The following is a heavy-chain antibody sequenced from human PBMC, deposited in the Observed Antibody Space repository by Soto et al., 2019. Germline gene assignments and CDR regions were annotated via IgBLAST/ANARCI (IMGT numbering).Heavy chain of an antibody. D-gene: IGHD5-18*01. CDR2: INAGNGNT. V-gene: IGHV1-3*01. CDR1: GYTFTSYA. J-gene: IGHJ6*03. Sequence: ASVKVSCKASGYTFTSYAIHWVRQAPGQRLEWMGWINAGNGNTKYSQKFQGRVTITRDTSASTAYMELSSLRSENTAVYYCARGRWLQLYYYYYYMDVWGKGTTVTVSS. CDR3: ARGRWLQLYYYYYYMDV.